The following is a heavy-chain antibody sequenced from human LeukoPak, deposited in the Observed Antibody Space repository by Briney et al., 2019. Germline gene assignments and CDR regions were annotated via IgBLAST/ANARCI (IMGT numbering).Heavy chain of an antibody. CDR1: GFTFSSYG. V-gene: IGHV3-33*01. Sequence: GGSLRLSCAASGFTFSSYGMHWVRQAPGKGLEWVAVIWYDGSNKYYADSVKGRFTISRDNSKNTLYLQMNSLRAEDTAVYYCARDGGGYCGGDCFSYGMDVWGQGTTVTVSS. CDR2: IWYDGSNK. J-gene: IGHJ6*02. CDR3: ARDGGGYCGGDCFSYGMDV. D-gene: IGHD2-21*02.